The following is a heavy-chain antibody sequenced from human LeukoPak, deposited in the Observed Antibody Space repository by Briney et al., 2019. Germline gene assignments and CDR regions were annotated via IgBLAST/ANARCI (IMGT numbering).Heavy chain of an antibody. J-gene: IGHJ5*02. CDR3: AKGQLGIQSSKWFDP. CDR2: IRYDGSDK. CDR1: GSTFSNYG. V-gene: IGHV3-30*02. Sequence: GGSLRLSCAASGSTFSNYGMYWVRQAPGKGLEWVAFIRYDGSDKYYADSVKGRFTISRDNSKNTLYLQMDSLRTEDTAVYYCAKGQLGIQSSKWFDPWGQGTLLTVSS. D-gene: IGHD7-27*01.